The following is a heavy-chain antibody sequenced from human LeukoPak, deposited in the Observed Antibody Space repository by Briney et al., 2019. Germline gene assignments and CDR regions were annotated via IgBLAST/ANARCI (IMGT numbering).Heavy chain of an antibody. D-gene: IGHD2-15*01. CDR2: IYHSGST. V-gene: IGHV4-38-2*02. CDR3: AAALDAFDI. Sequence: PSESLSLTCTVSGYSISSGYYWGWIRQPPGKGLEWIGSIYHSGSTYYNPSLKSRVTISVDTSKNQFSLKLSSVTAADTAVYYCAAALDAFDIWGQGTMVTVSS. CDR1: GYSISSGYY. J-gene: IGHJ3*02.